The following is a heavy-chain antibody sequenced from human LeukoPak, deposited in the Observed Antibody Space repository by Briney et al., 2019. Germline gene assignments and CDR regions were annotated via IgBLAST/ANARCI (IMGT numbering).Heavy chain of an antibody. D-gene: IGHD6-13*01. CDR1: GGSISSYY. CDR3: ARGAVIAAADEYYYGMDV. CDR2: IYYSGST. J-gene: IGHJ6*02. Sequence: PSETLSLTCTVSGGSISSYYGSWVRQPPGKGLQWIGYIYYSGSTNYNPSLKSRVTISVDTSKNQFSLKLGSVTAADTAVYYCARGAVIAAADEYYYGMDVWGQGTTVTVSS. V-gene: IGHV4-59*01.